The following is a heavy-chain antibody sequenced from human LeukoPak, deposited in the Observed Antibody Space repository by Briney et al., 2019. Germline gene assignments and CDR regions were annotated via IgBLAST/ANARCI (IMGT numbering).Heavy chain of an antibody. CDR3: ARVGAWDLQRVFEY. D-gene: IGHD1-26*01. CDR1: GFRFGDYW. V-gene: IGHV3-7*01. CDR2: IKQDGAEK. Sequence: GGSLRLSCAASGFRFGDYWMTWARHIPGKGLDWVANIKQDGAEKHYAESVEGRFIISRDNAKNSLYLEMDILKVEDTAVYYCARVGAWDLQRVFEYWGQGTLVTVSS. J-gene: IGHJ4*02.